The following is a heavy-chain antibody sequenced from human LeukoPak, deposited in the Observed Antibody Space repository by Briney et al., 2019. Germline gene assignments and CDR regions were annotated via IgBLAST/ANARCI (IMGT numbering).Heavy chain of an antibody. J-gene: IGHJ4*02. D-gene: IGHD3-22*01. CDR3: ARQPTQWNYYDSSGYYFFDY. V-gene: IGHV4-59*08. Sequence: PSETLSLTCTVSGGSISSYYWGWIRQPPGKGLEWIGYIYYSGSTNYNPSLKSRVTISVDTSKNQFPLKLSSVTAADTAVYYCARQPTQWNYYDSSGYYFFDYWGQGTLVTVSS. CDR1: GGSISSYY. CDR2: IYYSGST.